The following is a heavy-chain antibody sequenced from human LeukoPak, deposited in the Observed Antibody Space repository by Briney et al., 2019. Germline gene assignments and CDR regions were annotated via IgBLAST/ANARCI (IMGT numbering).Heavy chain of an antibody. CDR2: IYYSGST. J-gene: IGHJ5*02. CDR3: ARQNPNWFDP. CDR1: GGSIRSYY. V-gene: IGHV4-59*01. Sequence: SETLSLTCIVSGGSIRSYYWSWIRQPPGKGLEWIGYIYYSGSTNYNPSLKSRVTISVDTSKNQFSLKLSSVTAADTAVYYCARQNPNWFDPWGQGTLVTVSS.